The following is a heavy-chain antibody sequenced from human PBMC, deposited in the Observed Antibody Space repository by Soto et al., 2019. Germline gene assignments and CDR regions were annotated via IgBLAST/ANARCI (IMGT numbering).Heavy chain of an antibody. CDR2: VNPNSGNT. D-gene: IGHD6-25*01. Sequence: RASVKVSCKTSGYTFTNYDIMWVRRVAGQGLEWMGWVNPNSGNTGYAQKFQDRVTMTRDRFISTAYMELRSLTYEDTAVYYCARGRRANFAPWGQGTLVTVSS. V-gene: IGHV1-8*01. CDR3: ARGRRANFAP. CDR1: GYTFTNYD. J-gene: IGHJ5*02.